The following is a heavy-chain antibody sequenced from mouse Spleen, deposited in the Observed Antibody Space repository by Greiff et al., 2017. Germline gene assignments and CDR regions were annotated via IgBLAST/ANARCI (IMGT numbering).Heavy chain of an antibody. CDR3: TRDYGLDY. CDR1: GYTFTSYW. D-gene: IGHD1-2*01. CDR2: IDPEDGDT. V-gene: IGHV14-1*01. J-gene: IGHJ2*01. Sequence: EVQLQQPGAELVKPGASVKVSCKASGYTFTSYWMHWVKQRPEQGLEWIGRIDPEDGDTEYAPKFQGKATMTADTSSNTAYLQLSSLTSEDTAVYYCTRDYGLDYWGQGTTLTVSS.